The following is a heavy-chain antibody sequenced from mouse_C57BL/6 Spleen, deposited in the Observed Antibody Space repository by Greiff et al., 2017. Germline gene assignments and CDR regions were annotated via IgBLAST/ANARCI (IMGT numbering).Heavy chain of an antibody. D-gene: IGHD1-1*01. Sequence: VQLQQPGAELVRPGTSVKLSCKASGYTFTSYWMHWVKQRPGQGLEWIGVIDPSDSYTNYNQKFKGKATLTVDTSSSTAYMQLSSLTSEDSAVYYCARRTVVAHYYAMDYWGQGTSVTGSS. J-gene: IGHJ4*01. V-gene: IGHV1-59*01. CDR3: ARRTVVAHYYAMDY. CDR2: IDPSDSYT. CDR1: GYTFTSYW.